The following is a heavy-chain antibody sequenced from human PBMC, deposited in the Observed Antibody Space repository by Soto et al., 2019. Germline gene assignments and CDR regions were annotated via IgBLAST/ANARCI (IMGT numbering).Heavy chain of an antibody. V-gene: IGHV5-51*01. J-gene: IGHJ6*03. CDR1: GNSFTSYW. Sequence: GESLKISCKGSGNSFTSYWIGWVRQMPGKGLEWMGIIYPGDSDTRYSPSFQGQVTISADKSISTAYLQWSSLKASDTAMYYCARTTMVRGVPNYYYYIDVRGKGTTVTVSS. D-gene: IGHD3-10*01. CDR3: ARTTMVRGVPNYYYYIDV. CDR2: IYPGDSDT.